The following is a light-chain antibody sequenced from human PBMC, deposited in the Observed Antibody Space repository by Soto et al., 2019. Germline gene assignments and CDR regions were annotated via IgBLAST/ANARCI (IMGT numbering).Light chain of an antibody. CDR3: QQYGSSQET. CDR1: QSVSSSY. J-gene: IGKJ1*01. Sequence: IVLTQSPVTLSLSRGERATLSCRASQSVSSSYLAWYQQKPGQAPRLLIYGASSRATGIPDRFSGSGSGTDFTLTISRLEPEDFAVYYCQQYGSSQETFGQGTKVDIK. V-gene: IGKV3-20*01. CDR2: GAS.